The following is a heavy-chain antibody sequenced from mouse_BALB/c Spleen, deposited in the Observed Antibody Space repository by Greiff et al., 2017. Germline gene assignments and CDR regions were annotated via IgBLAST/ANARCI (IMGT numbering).Heavy chain of an antibody. CDR2: INPSTGYT. Sequence: VQLQQSGAELAKPGASVKMSCKASGYTFTSYWMHWVNQRPGQGLEWIGYINPSTGYTEYNQKFKDKATLTADKSSSTAYMQLSSLTSEDSAVYYCARGRSRLRDAMDYWGQGTSVTVSS. CDR1: GYTFTSYW. V-gene: IGHV1-7*01. CDR3: ARGRSRLRDAMDY. D-gene: IGHD3-2*02. J-gene: IGHJ4*01.